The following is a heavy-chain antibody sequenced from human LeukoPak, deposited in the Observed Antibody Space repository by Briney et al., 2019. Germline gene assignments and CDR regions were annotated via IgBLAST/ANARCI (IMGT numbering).Heavy chain of an antibody. CDR1: GGSFITHY. D-gene: IGHD4-17*01. Sequence: SETLSLTCTVSGGSFITHYYNWIRQPAGKGLEFIGRIYTSGITNYNPSLKSRVTMSVDTSKNKFSLKLSSVTAADTAVYYCARSRHVHGDYVFAFEIWGQGTMVTVSS. CDR3: ARSRHVHGDYVFAFEI. CDR2: IYTSGIT. J-gene: IGHJ3*02. V-gene: IGHV4-4*07.